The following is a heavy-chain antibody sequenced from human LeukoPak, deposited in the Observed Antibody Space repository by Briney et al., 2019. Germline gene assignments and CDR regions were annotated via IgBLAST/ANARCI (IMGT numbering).Heavy chain of an antibody. CDR3: ARPQTMGSSSPLGY. V-gene: IGHV4-59*01. J-gene: IGHJ4*02. Sequence: SETLSLTCTVSGVSISSYYWIWIRQPPGKGLEWIGDIHYSGRANYNPSLKSRVTTSLDTSKNQISLKLSSVTAADTAVYYCARPQTMGSSSPLGYWGQGALVTVSS. CDR2: IHYSGRA. D-gene: IGHD2-2*01. CDR1: GVSISSYY.